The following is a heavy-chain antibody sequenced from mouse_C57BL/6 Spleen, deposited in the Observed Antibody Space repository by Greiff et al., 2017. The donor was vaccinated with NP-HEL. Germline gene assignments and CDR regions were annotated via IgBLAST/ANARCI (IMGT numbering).Heavy chain of an antibody. CDR2: IDPSDSYT. CDR1: GYTFTSYW. V-gene: IGHV1-69*01. Sequence: VQLQQPGAELVMPGASVKLSCKASGYTFTSYWVHWVKQRPGQGLGWVGEIDPSDSYTNYKQKVKGKSTLTVDKSSSTAYMQLSSLTSEDSAVYYCARGGRNYEGAMDYWGQGTSVTVSS. D-gene: IGHD2-1*01. J-gene: IGHJ4*01. CDR3: ARGGRNYEGAMDY.